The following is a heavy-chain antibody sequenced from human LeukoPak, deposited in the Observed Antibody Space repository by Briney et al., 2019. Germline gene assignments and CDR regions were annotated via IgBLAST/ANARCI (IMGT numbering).Heavy chain of an antibody. CDR2: IYTSGST. CDR3: ARDAHFYCSSTSCYPDLDY. V-gene: IGHV4-4*07. J-gene: IGHJ4*02. D-gene: IGHD2-2*01. CDR1: GGSISGYY. Sequence: PSETLSLTCTVSGGSISGYYWSWIRQPAGKGLEWIGRIYTSGSTNYNPSLKSRVTMSVDTSKNQFSLRLSSVTAADTAVYYCARDAHFYCSSTSCYPDLDYWGQGTLVTVSS.